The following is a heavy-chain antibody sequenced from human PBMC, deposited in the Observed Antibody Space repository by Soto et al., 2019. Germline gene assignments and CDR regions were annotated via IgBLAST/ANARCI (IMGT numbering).Heavy chain of an antibody. D-gene: IGHD6-13*01. CDR2: VYNSGST. CDR1: GGSISSNY. J-gene: IGHJ4*02. Sequence: ETLSLTCTVSGGSISSNYWTWIRQPPGKGLEWIGYVYNSGSTNYNPSLKSRVTISEDTSKSQFSLKVNSMTAADTAVYYCARYRREAVAGYTLDNWGQGILVTVSS. V-gene: IGHV4-59*01. CDR3: ARYRREAVAGYTLDN.